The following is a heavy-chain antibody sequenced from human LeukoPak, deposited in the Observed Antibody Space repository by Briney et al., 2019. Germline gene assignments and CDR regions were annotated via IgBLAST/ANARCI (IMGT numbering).Heavy chain of an antibody. J-gene: IGHJ4*02. V-gene: IGHV3-23*01. Sequence: PGGSLRLSCAASGFTFSSYAMSWVRQATGQGLEWVSAISGSGGSTYYADFVKGRFTISRDNSKNTLYLQMNSLRAEDTAVYYCAKGGPIFGELLYYFDYWGQGTLVTVSS. D-gene: IGHD3-10*02. CDR2: ISGSGGST. CDR1: GFTFSSYA. CDR3: AKGGPIFGELLYYFDY.